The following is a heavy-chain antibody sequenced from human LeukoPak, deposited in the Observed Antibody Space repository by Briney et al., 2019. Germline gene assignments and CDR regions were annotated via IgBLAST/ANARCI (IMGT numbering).Heavy chain of an antibody. CDR3: ARGDYGDYLW. Sequence: GGSLRLSCAASGFTFSTYWMHWVRQVPGKGLVWVSRINSDGSTTSYADSVKGRFTISRDNAKSTLYLQMNSLRAEDTAVYYCARGDYGDYLWWGQGTLVTVSS. V-gene: IGHV3-74*01. J-gene: IGHJ4*02. D-gene: IGHD4-17*01. CDR2: INSDGSTT. CDR1: GFTFSTYW.